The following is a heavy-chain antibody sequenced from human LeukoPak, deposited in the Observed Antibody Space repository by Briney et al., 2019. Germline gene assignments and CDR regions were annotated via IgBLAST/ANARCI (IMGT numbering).Heavy chain of an antibody. CDR2: ISGSGGST. V-gene: IGHV3-23*01. Sequence: PGGSLRLSCAASGFTVSSNYMSWVRQAPGKGLEWVSAISGSGGSTYYADSVKGRFTISRDNSKNTLYLQMNSLRAEDTAVYYCAKANLYDILTGYYNFNLWGQGTLVTVSS. D-gene: IGHD3-9*01. J-gene: IGHJ5*02. CDR3: AKANLYDILTGYYNFNL. CDR1: GFTVSSNY.